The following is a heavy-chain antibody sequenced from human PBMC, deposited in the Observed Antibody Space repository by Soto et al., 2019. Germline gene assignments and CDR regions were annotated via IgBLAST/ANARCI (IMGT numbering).Heavy chain of an antibody. V-gene: IGHV1-69*12. D-gene: IGHD3-22*01. Sequence: QVQLVQSGAEVKKPGSSVKVSCKASGGTFSSYAISWVRQAPGQGLEWMGGIIPVFGTANYAQKFQGRVTITADESTGTAYMERSSLRFEDTAVYYCATSITMIVGVKSRGAFDIWCQGTIVTVSS. CDR3: ATSITMIVGVKSRGAFDI. CDR2: IIPVFGTA. J-gene: IGHJ3*02. CDR1: GGTFSSYA.